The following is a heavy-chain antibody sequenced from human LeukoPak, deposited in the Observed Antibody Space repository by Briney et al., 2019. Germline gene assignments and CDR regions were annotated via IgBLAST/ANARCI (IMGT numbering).Heavy chain of an antibody. CDR2: IIPIFGTA. V-gene: IGHV1-69*05. D-gene: IGHD2-15*01. CDR3: AIRSDNFVVVVAATRRDAFDI. J-gene: IGHJ3*02. Sequence: SVKVSCKASGGTFSSYAISWVRQAPGQGLEWMGRIIPIFGTANYAQKFQGRVTITTDESTSTAYMELSSLRSEDTAVYYCAIRSDNFVVVVAATRRDAFDIWGQGTMVTVSS. CDR1: GGTFSSYA.